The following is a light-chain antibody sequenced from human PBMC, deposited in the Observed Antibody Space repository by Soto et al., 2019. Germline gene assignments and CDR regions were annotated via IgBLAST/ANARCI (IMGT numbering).Light chain of an antibody. Sequence: DIVMTQSPDSLALSLGERATINCKSSQSVLYSSNNKNYLAWYQQKPGQPPKLLIYWASTRESGVPDRFSGSGSGTDFTLTIRSRQAEDVAVYYCQQYYSTPYTFGQGTKLEIK. J-gene: IGKJ2*01. CDR2: WAS. CDR1: QSVLYSSNNKNY. CDR3: QQYYSTPYT. V-gene: IGKV4-1*01.